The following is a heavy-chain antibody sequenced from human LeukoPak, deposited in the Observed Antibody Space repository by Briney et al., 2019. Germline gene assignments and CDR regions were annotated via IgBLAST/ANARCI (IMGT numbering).Heavy chain of an antibody. V-gene: IGHV3-33*01. CDR2: IWYDGSNK. J-gene: IGHJ4*02. D-gene: IGHD1-26*01. Sequence: GGSLRLSCAASGFTFSSYGMHWVRHAPGKGLEWVAVIWYDGSNKYYADSVKGRFTISRDNSKNTLYLQMNSLRAEDTAVYYCARDIGHFDYWGQGTLVTVSS. CDR3: ARDIGHFDY. CDR1: GFTFSSYG.